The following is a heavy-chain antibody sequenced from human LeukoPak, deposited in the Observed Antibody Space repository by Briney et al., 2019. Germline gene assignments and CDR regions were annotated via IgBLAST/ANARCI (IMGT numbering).Heavy chain of an antibody. Sequence: GGSLRLSCAASGFTVSSNYMSWVCQAPGKGLEWVSYISSSSSTIYYADSVKGRFTISRDNAKNSLYLQMNNLRVDDSAVYYCAREYTAMAYDYWGQGNLVTVSS. CDR3: AREYTAMAYDY. D-gene: IGHD5-18*01. V-gene: IGHV3-48*01. CDR2: ISSSSSTI. CDR1: GFTVSSNY. J-gene: IGHJ4*02.